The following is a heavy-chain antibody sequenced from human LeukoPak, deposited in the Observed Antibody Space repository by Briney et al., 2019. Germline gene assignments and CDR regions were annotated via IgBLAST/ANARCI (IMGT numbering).Heavy chain of an antibody. CDR1: GYTFTSYD. D-gene: IGHD2-2*02. CDR2: ISAYNGNT. CDR3: ARVARYCGSTSCYTEYYFDF. V-gene: IGHV1-18*01. Sequence: ASAKVSCKASGYTFTSYDISWVRQAPGQGLEWMGWISAYNGNTNYAQKLQDRVTMTTDTSTSTAYMELRSLRSDDTAVYYCARVARYCGSTSCYTEYYFDFWGQGTLVTVSS. J-gene: IGHJ4*02.